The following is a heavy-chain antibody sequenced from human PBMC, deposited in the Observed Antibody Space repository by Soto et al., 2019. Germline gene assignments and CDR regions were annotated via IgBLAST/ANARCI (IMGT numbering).Heavy chain of an antibody. V-gene: IGHV1-8*02. CDR1: GYTFTSYG. CDR2: MNANSGNT. Sequence: ASVKVSCKASGYTFTSYGISWVRQAPGQGLEWIGWMNANSGNTSYAQKFQGRVTMTRNTSISTAYMELSSLRSEDTAVYYCARGADVYCSGGSCYSDGWFDPWGQGTLVTVSS. D-gene: IGHD2-15*01. CDR3: ARGADVYCSGGSCYSDGWFDP. J-gene: IGHJ5*02.